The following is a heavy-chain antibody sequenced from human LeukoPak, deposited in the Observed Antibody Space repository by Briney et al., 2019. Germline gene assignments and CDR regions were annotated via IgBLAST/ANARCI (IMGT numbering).Heavy chain of an antibody. D-gene: IGHD1-14*01. V-gene: IGHV4-59*01. J-gene: IGHJ3*02. CDR2: IYYSGST. Sequence: PSETLSLTCTVSGGSISSYYWSWIRQPPGKGLEWIGYIYYSGSTNYNPSLKSRVTISVDTSKNQFSLKLSSVTAADTAVYYCAREEPSLEDAFDIWGQGTMVTVSS. CDR1: GGSISSYY. CDR3: AREEPSLEDAFDI.